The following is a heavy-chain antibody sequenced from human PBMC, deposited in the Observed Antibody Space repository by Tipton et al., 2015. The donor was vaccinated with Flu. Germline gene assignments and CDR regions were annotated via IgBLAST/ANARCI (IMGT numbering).Heavy chain of an antibody. CDR2: IYYSGST. CDR1: GGSISSSSYY. Sequence: TLSLTCTVSGGSISSSSYYWGWIRQPPGKGLEWIGSIYYSGSTYYNPSLKSRVTISVDTSKNQFSLKLSSVTAADTAVYYCARSITIFGVGLNWFDPWGQGTLVTVSS. D-gene: IGHD3-3*01. J-gene: IGHJ5*02. CDR3: ARSITIFGVGLNWFDP. V-gene: IGHV4-39*01.